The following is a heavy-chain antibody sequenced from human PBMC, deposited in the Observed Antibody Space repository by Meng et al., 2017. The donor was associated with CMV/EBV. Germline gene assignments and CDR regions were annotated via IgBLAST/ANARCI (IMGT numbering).Heavy chain of an antibody. CDR3: ARAKIIDFWSGYQIDY. V-gene: IGHV1-46*01. CDR1: GYTFTSYY. CDR2: INPSGGST. Sequence: ASVKVSCKASGYTFTSYYMHWVRQAPGQGLEWMGIINPSGGSTSYAQKFQGRVTMTRDTSTSTVYMELSSLRSEDTAVYYCARAKIIDFWSGYQIDYWGQGTLVTVSS. D-gene: IGHD3-3*01. J-gene: IGHJ4*02.